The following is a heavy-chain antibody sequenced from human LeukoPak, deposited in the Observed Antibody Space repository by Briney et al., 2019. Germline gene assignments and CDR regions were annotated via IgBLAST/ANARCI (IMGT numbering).Heavy chain of an antibody. CDR3: ARDRVLALYDRRGHWGDYFCY. CDR2: ISYDGSNK. CDR1: GFTFSSYA. D-gene: IGHD3-22*01. Sequence: SGRSLRLSCAASGFTFSSYAMHWARQAPGKGLEWVAVISYDGSNKYYADSVKGRFTISRDNSKNTLYLQMNSLRAEDTAVYYWARDRVLALYDRRGHWGDYFCYWGQGTLVTVSS. J-gene: IGHJ4*02. V-gene: IGHV3-30-3*01.